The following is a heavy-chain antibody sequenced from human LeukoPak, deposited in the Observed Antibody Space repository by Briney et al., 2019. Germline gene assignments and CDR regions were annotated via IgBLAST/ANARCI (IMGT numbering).Heavy chain of an antibody. CDR3: ARDWYSGYDYDY. J-gene: IGHJ4*02. Sequence: PGGSLRLSCAASGFTFSNAWVSWVRQAPGKGLEWVANIKQDGSEKYYVDSVKGRFTISRDNAKNSLYLQMNSLRAEDTAVYYCARDWYSGYDYDYWGQGTLVTVSS. CDR2: IKQDGSEK. CDR1: GFTFSNAW. D-gene: IGHD5-12*01. V-gene: IGHV3-7*01.